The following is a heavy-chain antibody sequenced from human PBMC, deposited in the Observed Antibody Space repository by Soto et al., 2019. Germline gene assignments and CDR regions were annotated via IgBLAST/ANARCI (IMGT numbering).Heavy chain of an antibody. CDR2: VSWDGGAT. Sequence: EVQLVESGGVVVQPGGSLRLSCAASGFTFDDYAMHWVRQAPGKGQEWVSLVSWDGGATYYADSVKGRFTISRDNSENSLDPQMSSLRAEDTALYYCAKDLCRRITTSCYSRLDSWGQGNLVTVSS. J-gene: IGHJ4*02. D-gene: IGHD2-2*01. CDR1: GFTFDDYA. V-gene: IGHV3-43D*04. CDR3: AKDLCRRITTSCYSRLDS.